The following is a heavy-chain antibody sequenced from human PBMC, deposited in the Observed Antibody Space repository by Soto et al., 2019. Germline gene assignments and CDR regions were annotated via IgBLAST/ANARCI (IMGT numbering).Heavy chain of an antibody. CDR1: GGSISSYY. Sequence: SETLSLTCTVSGGSISSYYWSWIRQPPGKGLACIGYIHYSGSTNYNPSLKSRVTISVDTSKNQFSLKLSSGTAADTAVDYCARAISSSLPCYLDLWGQGTLVTVSS. V-gene: IGHV4-59*01. CDR3: ARAISSSLPCYLDL. J-gene: IGHJ4*02. CDR2: IHYSGST.